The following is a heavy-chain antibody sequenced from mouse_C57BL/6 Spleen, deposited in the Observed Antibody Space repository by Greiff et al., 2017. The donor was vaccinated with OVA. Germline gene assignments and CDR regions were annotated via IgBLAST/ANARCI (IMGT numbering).Heavy chain of an antibody. CDR3: ARGGPESWFAY. J-gene: IGHJ3*01. V-gene: IGHV3-6*01. Sequence: EVKLMESGPGLVKPSQSLSLTCSVTGYSITSGYYWNWIRQFPGNKLEWMGYISYDGSNNYNPSLKNRISITRDTSKNQFFLKLNSVTTEDTATYYCARGGPESWFAYWGQGTLVTVSA. CDR1: GYSITSGYY. CDR2: ISYDGSN.